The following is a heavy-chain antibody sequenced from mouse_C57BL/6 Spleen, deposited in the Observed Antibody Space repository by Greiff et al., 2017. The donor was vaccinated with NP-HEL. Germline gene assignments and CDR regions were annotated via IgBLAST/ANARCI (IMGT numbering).Heavy chain of an antibody. D-gene: IGHD2-1*01. CDR2: IYPGSGNT. Sequence: QVQLQQSGAELVRPGASVKLSCKASGYTFTDYYINWVKQRPGQGLEWIARIYPGSGNTYYNEKFKGKATLTAEKSSSTAYMQLSSLTSEDSAVYFCAKREALYGYGNYAGAMDYWGQGTSVTVSS. CDR1: GYTFTDYY. V-gene: IGHV1-76*01. J-gene: IGHJ4*01. CDR3: AKREALYGYGNYAGAMDY.